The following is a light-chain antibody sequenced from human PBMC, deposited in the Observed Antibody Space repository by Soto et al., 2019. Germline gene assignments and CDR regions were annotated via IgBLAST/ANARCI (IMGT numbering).Light chain of an antibody. CDR2: PIS. V-gene: IGKV1-39*01. CDR1: QRIGTY. J-gene: IGKJ2*01. CDR3: QQSYSTPYT. Sequence: IQMTQSPSSLSAAVGDRVTITCRASQRIGTYLNWYQQRPGRAPKLLISPISTLQRGVPSRFSGSVSVTDFTLTITGLQPEDFATYYCQQSYSTPYTFGQGTKLHIK.